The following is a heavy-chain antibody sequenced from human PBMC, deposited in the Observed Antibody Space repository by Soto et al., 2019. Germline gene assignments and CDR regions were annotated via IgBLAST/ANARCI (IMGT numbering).Heavy chain of an antibody. CDR2: VYYTGTT. CDR3: AREQGGEAAGITWFDP. Sequence: SETLSLTWTVSGGSIGSYHWSWVRQPPGKGLEWIASVYYTGTTNYNPSLGSRVTISIDTSKNQFSLRLMSLTAAETAVYYCAREQGGEAAGITWFDPWGQGSLVTVSS. D-gene: IGHD6-13*01. J-gene: IGHJ5*02. V-gene: IGHV4-59*12. CDR1: GGSIGSYH.